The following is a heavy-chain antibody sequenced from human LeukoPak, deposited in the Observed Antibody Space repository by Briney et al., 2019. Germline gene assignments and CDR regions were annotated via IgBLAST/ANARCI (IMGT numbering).Heavy chain of an antibody. V-gene: IGHV3-74*01. J-gene: IGHJ4*02. D-gene: IGHD3-16*01. CDR2: INGDGSNS. CDR1: RFTFTTYW. Sequence: PGGSLRLSCVASRFTFTTYWMHWVRQAPGKGLVWVSRINGDGSNSNYAGSVKGRFTISRDNARNTLYLQMNGLRAEDTALYYCARTSPTSHFDSWGQGTLVTVSS. CDR3: ARTSPTSHFDS.